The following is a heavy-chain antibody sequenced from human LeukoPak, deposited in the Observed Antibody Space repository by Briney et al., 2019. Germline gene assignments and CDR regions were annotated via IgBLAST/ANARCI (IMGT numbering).Heavy chain of an antibody. CDR1: GFTFSSYA. J-gene: IGHJ6*02. Sequence: GGSLRLSCAASGFTFSSYAMHWVRQAPGKGLEYVSAISSNGGSTYYANSVKGGFTISRDNSKNTLYLQMGSLRAEDMAVYYCARPLSPIYYDSSGYPYYGMDVWGQGTTVTVSS. D-gene: IGHD3-22*01. CDR2: ISSNGGST. V-gene: IGHV3-64*01. CDR3: ARPLSPIYYDSSGYPYYGMDV.